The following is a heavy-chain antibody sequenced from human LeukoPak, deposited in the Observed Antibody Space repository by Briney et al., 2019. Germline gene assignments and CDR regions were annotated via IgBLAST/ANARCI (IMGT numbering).Heavy chain of an antibody. D-gene: IGHD3-3*01. V-gene: IGHV3-30*02. CDR2: MQSDGINK. Sequence: PGGSLRLSCVASGFTFSHYGMYWVRQAPGKGLEWVAYMQSDGINKHYGDSVKGRFTISRDNSKNTLYLQMNSLRAEDTAVYYCAKVYDFLVNWFDPWGQGTLVTVSS. J-gene: IGHJ5*02. CDR1: GFTFSHYG. CDR3: AKVYDFLVNWFDP.